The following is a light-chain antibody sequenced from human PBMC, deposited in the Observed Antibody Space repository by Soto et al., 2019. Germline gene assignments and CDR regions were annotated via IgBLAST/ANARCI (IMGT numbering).Light chain of an antibody. CDR2: EVS. CDR3: SSNTRSSLYV. J-gene: IGLJ1*01. Sequence: QSVLTQPASVSGSPGQSIPISCTGTSSDVGGYNYVSWHQQHPGKAPKLMIFEVSYRPSGVSDRFSGSKSGNTASLTISGLQADDEADYYCSSNTRSSLYVFGTGTKLTVL. V-gene: IGLV2-14*01. CDR1: SSDVGGYNY.